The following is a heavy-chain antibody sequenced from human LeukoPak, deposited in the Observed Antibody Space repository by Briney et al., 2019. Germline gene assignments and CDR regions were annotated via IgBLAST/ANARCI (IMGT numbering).Heavy chain of an antibody. CDR3: AKDSEVTMVRGVIPRGFDY. V-gene: IGHV3-9*01. J-gene: IGHJ4*02. CDR2: ISWNSGSI. CDR1: GFTVSSNY. Sequence: GGSLRLSCAASGFTVSSNYMSWVRQAPGKGLEWVSGISWNSGSIGYADSVKGRFTISRDNAKNSLYLQMNSLRAEDTALYYCAKDSEVTMVRGVIPRGFDYWGQGTLVTVSS. D-gene: IGHD3-10*01.